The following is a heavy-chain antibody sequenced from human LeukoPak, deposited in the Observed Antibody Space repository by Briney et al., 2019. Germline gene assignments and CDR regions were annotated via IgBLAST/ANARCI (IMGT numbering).Heavy chain of an antibody. CDR1: GNSITTYW. D-gene: IGHD3-10*01. CDR3: ARHDTDYYGSGTYVADY. V-gene: IGHV5-51*01. Sequence: PGESLKISSKASGNSITTYWIGCVRQKPGKGLERMGIIYPGDSDTSYSPSFQGQVTISADKSISTVYLNLGTLTASDTAIYYCARHDTDYYGSGTYVADYWGQGSLVIVSS. CDR2: IYPGDSDT. J-gene: IGHJ4*02.